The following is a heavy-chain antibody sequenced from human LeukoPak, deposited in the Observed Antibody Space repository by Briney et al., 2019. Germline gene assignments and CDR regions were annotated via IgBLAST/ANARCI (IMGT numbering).Heavy chain of an antibody. Sequence: PSETLSLTCTVSGGSISSSSYYWGWIRQPPGKGLEWIGSIYYSGSTYYSPSPKSPVTISVDTSKNQFTLKLSSVTAADTAVYYCARHGPYYYDSSGYYYFDYWGQGTLVTVSS. V-gene: IGHV4-39*01. CDR2: IYYSGST. D-gene: IGHD3-22*01. J-gene: IGHJ4*02. CDR1: GGSISSSSYY. CDR3: ARHGPYYYDSSGYYYFDY.